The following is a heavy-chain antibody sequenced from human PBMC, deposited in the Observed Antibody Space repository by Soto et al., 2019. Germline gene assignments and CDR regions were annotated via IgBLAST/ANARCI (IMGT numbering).Heavy chain of an antibody. CDR3: ATSYGNAWYTY. V-gene: IGHV4-39*01. J-gene: IGHJ4*02. Sequence: SETLSLTCTVSGGSISSSYYWGWIRQPPGKGLEWIGSIYYSGSTNYNPSLKSRLIISVDTSKNQFSLQLTSVTVADTAVYYCATSYGNAWYTYWGQGTQVTVSS. CDR2: IYYSGST. CDR1: GGSISSSYY. D-gene: IGHD6-13*01.